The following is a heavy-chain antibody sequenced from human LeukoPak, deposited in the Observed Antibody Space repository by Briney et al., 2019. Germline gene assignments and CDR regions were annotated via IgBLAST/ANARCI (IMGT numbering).Heavy chain of an antibody. CDR1: GYTFTSYA. CDR3: ARSSIIAAAGPYYFDY. Sequence: GASVKVSCKASGYTFTSYAMNWVRQAPGQGLEWMGIINPSGGSTSYAQKFQGRVTMTRDMSTSTVYMELSSLRSEDTAVYYCARSSIIAAAGPYYFDYWGQGTLVTVSS. V-gene: IGHV1-46*01. J-gene: IGHJ4*02. CDR2: INPSGGST. D-gene: IGHD6-13*01.